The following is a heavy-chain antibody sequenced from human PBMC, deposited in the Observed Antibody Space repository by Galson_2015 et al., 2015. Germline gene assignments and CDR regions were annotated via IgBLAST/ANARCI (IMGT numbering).Heavy chain of an antibody. Sequence: ETLSLTCTVSGGSISSSSYYWGWIRQPPGKGLEWIGSIYYSGSTYYNPSLKSRVTISVDTSKNQFSLKLSSVTAADTAVYYCARGSALDYWGQGTLVTVSS. J-gene: IGHJ4*02. D-gene: IGHD2-15*01. CDR2: IYYSGST. V-gene: IGHV4-39*07. CDR1: GGSISSSSYY. CDR3: ARGSALDY.